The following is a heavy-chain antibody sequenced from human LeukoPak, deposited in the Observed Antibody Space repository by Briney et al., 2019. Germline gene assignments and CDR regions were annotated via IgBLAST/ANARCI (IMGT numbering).Heavy chain of an antibody. Sequence: GGTLRLSCAASGLIFSSHGMHWVRQAPGKGLEFVSGINDNGGRTYYANSVKGRFTISRDNSKNTLYLQMGSLRAEDMAVYFCATDFNCAFDSWGQGTLVTVSS. D-gene: IGHD1-1*01. CDR1: GLIFSSHG. CDR2: INDNGGRT. CDR3: ATDFNCAFDS. J-gene: IGHJ4*02. V-gene: IGHV3-64*01.